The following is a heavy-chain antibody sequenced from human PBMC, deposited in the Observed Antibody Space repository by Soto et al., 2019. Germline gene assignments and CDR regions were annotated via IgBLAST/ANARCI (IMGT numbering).Heavy chain of an antibody. V-gene: IGHV1-18*01. CDR2: ISPYNGNR. J-gene: IGHJ3*02. Sequence: ASVKVSCKASGYIFTTYSIHWVRQAPGQGLEGMGWISPYNGNRDYAQKIRDRATMTTDTSTNTAYMELRSLTSDDTAVYFCARPAIYYDAFDIWGQGTMVTVSS. D-gene: IGHD1-26*01. CDR3: ARPAIYYDAFDI. CDR1: GYIFTTYS.